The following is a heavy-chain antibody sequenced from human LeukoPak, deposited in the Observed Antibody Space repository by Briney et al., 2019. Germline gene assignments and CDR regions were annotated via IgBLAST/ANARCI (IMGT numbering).Heavy chain of an antibody. CDR3: AKDRRGYSGYADY. J-gene: IGHJ4*02. Sequence: HPGGSLRLSCAASGFTFSSYAMSWVRQAPGKGLEWVSAISGSGGSTYYADSVKGRFTISRDNSKNTLYLQMNSLRAEDTAVYYCAKDRRGYSGYADYWGQGTLVTVPS. CDR1: GFTFSSYA. V-gene: IGHV3-23*01. CDR2: ISGSGGST. D-gene: IGHD5-12*01.